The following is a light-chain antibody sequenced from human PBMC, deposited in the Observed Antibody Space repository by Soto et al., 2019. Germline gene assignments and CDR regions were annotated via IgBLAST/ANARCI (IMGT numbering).Light chain of an antibody. CDR3: QQYNDWPPLT. CDR2: AAS. Sequence: ETVMTQSPGTLSVSPGERATLSCRASQSVNSNLAWYQQKPGQAPRLLIYAASTRATGIPVRFSGSGSGKEFTLTISSLQSEDFALYYCQQYNDWPPLTFGGGTRVEIK. J-gene: IGKJ4*01. CDR1: QSVNSN. V-gene: IGKV3-15*01.